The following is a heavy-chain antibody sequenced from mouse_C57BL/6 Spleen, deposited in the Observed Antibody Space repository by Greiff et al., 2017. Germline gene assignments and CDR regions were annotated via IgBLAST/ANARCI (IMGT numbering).Heavy chain of an antibody. CDR2: ISSGGDYI. D-gene: IGHD1-1*01. CDR3: TRGGYGSSFDY. Sequence: EVQVVESGEGLVKPGGSLKLSCAASGFTFSSYAMSWVRQTPETRLEWVAYISSGGDYIYYADTVKGRFTISRDNARNTLYLQMSSLKSEDTAMYYCTRGGYGSSFDYWGQGTTLTVSS. J-gene: IGHJ2*01. CDR1: GFTFSSYA. V-gene: IGHV5-9-1*02.